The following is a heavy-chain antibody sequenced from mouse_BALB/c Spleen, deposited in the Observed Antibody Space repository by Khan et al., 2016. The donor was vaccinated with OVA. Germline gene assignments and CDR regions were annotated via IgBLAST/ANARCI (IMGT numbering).Heavy chain of an antibody. CDR2: IYYSGTI. CDR3: AQYSSCFFAY. D-gene: IGHD3-1*01. CDR1: GISITTGNYR. J-gene: IGHJ3*01. Sequence: VQLKESGPGLVKPSQTVSLTCTVTGISITTGNYRWSWLRQFPGNKLEWIGYIYYSGTITYHHSLTSRTTITRDPSKNQFFLEMNALPAEDTATNYCAQYSSCFFAYWGQGTLVTVSA. V-gene: IGHV3-5*02.